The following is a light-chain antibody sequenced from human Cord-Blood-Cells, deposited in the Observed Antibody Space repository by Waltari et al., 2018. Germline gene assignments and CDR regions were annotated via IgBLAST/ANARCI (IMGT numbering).Light chain of an antibody. CDR1: SSDVGGYNY. J-gene: IGLJ3*02. CDR2: EVS. Sequence: QSALTQPPSASGSPGQSVPISCTGTSSDVGGYNYVSWYQQHPGKAPKLMIYEVSKRPSGVPDRFSGSKSGNTASLTVSGLQAEDEADYYCSSYAGSNNLVFGGGTKLTGL. CDR3: SSYAGSNNLV. V-gene: IGLV2-8*01.